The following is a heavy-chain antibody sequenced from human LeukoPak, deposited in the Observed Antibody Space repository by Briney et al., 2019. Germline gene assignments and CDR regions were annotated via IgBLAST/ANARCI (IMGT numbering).Heavy chain of an antibody. CDR2: IWYDGSNK. J-gene: IGHJ4*02. CDR1: GFTFSSYG. D-gene: IGHD6-13*01. CDR3: ARDLGIAAAGSMDY. V-gene: IGHV3-33*01. Sequence: GGSLRLSCAASGFTFSSYGMHWVRQAPGKGLEWVAVIWYDGSNKYYADSVKGRFTISRDNSKNTLYLQMNSLRAEDTAVYYCARDLGIAAAGSMDYWGQGTLVIVPP.